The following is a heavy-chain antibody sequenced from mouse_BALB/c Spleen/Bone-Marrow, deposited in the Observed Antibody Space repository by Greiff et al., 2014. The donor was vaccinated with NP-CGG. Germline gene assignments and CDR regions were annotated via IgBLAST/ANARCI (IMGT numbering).Heavy chain of an antibody. CDR2: IRTKADDHAT. CDR1: GFAFSDTW. V-gene: IGHV6-6*01. J-gene: IGHJ2*01. CDR3: TPHPFDY. Sequence: EVKVEESGGGLVQPGGSMKLSCAASGFAFSDTWLDWVRQSPEKGPEWVAEIRTKADDHATYYAESVKGRFTISRDDSISSVYLQMNSLRAEDTGIYYCTPHPFDYWGQGTTLTVSS.